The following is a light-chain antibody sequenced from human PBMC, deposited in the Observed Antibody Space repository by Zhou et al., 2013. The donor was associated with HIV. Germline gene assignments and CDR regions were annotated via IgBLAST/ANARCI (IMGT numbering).Light chain of an antibody. J-gene: IGKJ2*03. CDR3: QQYDNSRYS. V-gene: IGKV3-20*01. Sequence: EIVLTQSPGTLSLSPGERATLSCRAGQSVSTSYLAWYQQKPGQAPRLLIYGASSRATGIPDRFSGSGSGTDFTLTISRLEPEDFAVYFCQQYDNSRYSFGQGTKLEIK. CDR1: QSVSTSY. CDR2: GAS.